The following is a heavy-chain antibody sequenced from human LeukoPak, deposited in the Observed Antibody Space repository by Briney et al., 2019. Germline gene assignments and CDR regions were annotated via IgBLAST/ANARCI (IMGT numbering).Heavy chain of an antibody. CDR3: AKDPRRWELGDY. CDR2: ISGSGGST. V-gene: IGHV3-23*01. Sequence: PGGSLRLSCVASGSTFSSYAMSWVRQAPGKGLEWVSAISGSGGSTYYADSVKGRFTISRDNSKNTLYLQMNSLRAEDTAVYYCAKDPRRWELGDYWGQGTLVTVSS. D-gene: IGHD1-26*01. CDR1: GSTFSSYA. J-gene: IGHJ4*02.